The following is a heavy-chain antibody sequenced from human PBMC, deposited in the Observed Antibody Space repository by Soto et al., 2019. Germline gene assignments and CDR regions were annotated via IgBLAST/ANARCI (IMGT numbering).Heavy chain of an antibody. CDR2: IYHSGST. CDR1: GGSISSGGYS. J-gene: IGHJ5*02. CDR3: ARGATVRFDP. Sequence: PSETLSLTCAVSGGSISSGGYSWSWIRQPPGKGLEWIGYIYHSGSTYYNPSLKSRVTISVDRSKNQFSLKLSSVTAADTAVYYCARGATVRFDPWGQGTLVTVSS. D-gene: IGHD2-8*01. V-gene: IGHV4-30-2*01.